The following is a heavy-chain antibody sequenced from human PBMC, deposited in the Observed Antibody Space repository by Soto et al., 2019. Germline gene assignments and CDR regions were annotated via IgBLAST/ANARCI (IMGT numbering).Heavy chain of an antibody. V-gene: IGHV1-8*01. CDR1: GYTFTSYD. D-gene: IGHD3-10*01. J-gene: IGHJ4*02. CDR2: MNPDSGNT. CDR3: ARSVGGSNVNFDY. Sequence: QVQLVQSGAEVRTPGASVKVSCKASGYTFTSYDINWVRQATGQGPEWMGWMNPDSGNTGYVQKFQGRVTMTRNTARSTAYMALRSLRSEDTAVYYCARSVGGSNVNFDYWGQGTLVTVSS.